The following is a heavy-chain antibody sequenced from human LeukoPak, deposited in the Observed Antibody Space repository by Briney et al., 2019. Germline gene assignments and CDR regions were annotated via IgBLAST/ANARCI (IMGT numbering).Heavy chain of an antibody. Sequence: PGGSLRLSCAASGFTFSSYSMNWVRPAPGKGLEWVSSISNSSTYIYYADSVKGRFTISRDNAKNTLYLQMNSLRAEDTAVYYCARPPFDIVVVPGIDIEYYFDYWGQGTLVTVSS. CDR3: ARPPFDIVVVPGIDIEYYFDY. D-gene: IGHD2-2*01. V-gene: IGHV3-21*06. CDR2: ISNSSTYI. J-gene: IGHJ4*02. CDR1: GFTFSSYS.